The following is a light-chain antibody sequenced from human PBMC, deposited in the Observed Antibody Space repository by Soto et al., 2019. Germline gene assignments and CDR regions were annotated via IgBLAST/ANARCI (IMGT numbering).Light chain of an antibody. CDR3: AAWDDSLFGVV. CDR2: SNN. Sequence: QSVLTQPPSASGTPGQRVTISCSGSNSNIGTNTVNWYQQLPGTAPKLLIYSNNQRPSGVPDRFSGSKSGTSASLDISGLQSEDEADYYCAAWDDSLFGVVFGGGTKLTVL. CDR1: NSNIGTNT. J-gene: IGLJ2*01. V-gene: IGLV1-44*01.